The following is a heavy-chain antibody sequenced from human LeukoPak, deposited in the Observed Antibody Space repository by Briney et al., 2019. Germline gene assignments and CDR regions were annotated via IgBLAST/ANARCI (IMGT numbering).Heavy chain of an antibody. J-gene: IGHJ5*02. V-gene: IGHV3-64*01. D-gene: IGHD6-13*01. Sequence: GSLRLSCAASGFTFSSYAMHWVRQAPGKGLEYVSGISSKGGSTYYANSVKGRFTISRDNSKNTLYLQMGSLRAEDMALYYCARSRGISASPNWFDPWGQGTLVTVSS. CDR1: GFTFSSYA. CDR2: ISSKGGST. CDR3: ARSRGISASPNWFDP.